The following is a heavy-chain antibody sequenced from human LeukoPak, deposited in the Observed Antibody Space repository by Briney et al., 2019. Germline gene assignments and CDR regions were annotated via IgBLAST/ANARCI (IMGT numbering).Heavy chain of an antibody. CDR2: IYTSGST. CDR1: GGSISSYY. CDR3: ARHSQYGGYVSY. V-gene: IGHV4-4*09. D-gene: IGHD5-12*01. Sequence: PSETLSLTCTVSGGSISSYYWSWIRQPPGKGLEWIGYIYTSGSTNYNPSLKSRVTISVDTSKNQFSLKLSSVTAADTAVYYCARHSQYGGYVSYWGQGTLVTVSS. J-gene: IGHJ4*02.